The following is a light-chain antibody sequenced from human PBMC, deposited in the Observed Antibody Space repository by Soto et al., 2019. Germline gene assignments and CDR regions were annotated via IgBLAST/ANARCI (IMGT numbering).Light chain of an antibody. J-gene: IGKJ2*01. CDR1: QSVRSSY. CDR2: GAS. Sequence: EIVLTQSPDLLSLSPGERATLSCRASQSVRSSYLAWYQQRPGQAPRLLIYGASSRATGIPDRFSGDGSGTDFTLTSSRLGPGDFAVYECQQYVCSPGYTVRQGTKLEIK. CDR3: QQYVCSPGYT. V-gene: IGKV3-20*01.